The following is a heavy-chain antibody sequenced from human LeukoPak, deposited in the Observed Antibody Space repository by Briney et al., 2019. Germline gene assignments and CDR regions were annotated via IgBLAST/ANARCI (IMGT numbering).Heavy chain of an antibody. D-gene: IGHD3-3*01. V-gene: IGHV3-30-3*01. CDR1: GFTFGSYA. CDR2: ISYDGSNK. CDR3: ARDTHWSFTIFGVATGAFDI. Sequence: GGSLRLSCAASGFTFGSYAMHWVRQAPGKGLEWVAVISYDGSNKYYADSVKGRFTISRDNSKNTLYLQMNSLRAEDTAVYYCARDTHWSFTIFGVATGAFDIWGQGTMVTVSS. J-gene: IGHJ3*02.